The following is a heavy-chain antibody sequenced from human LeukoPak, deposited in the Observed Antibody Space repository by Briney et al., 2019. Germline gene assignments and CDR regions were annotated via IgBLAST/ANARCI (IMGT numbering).Heavy chain of an antibody. D-gene: IGHD3-22*01. J-gene: IGHJ4*02. V-gene: IGHV3-23*01. Sequence: PGGSLRLSCAASGFTFSSYWMSWVRQAPGKGLEWVSAISGSGGSTYYADSVKGRFTISRDNSKNTLYLQMNSLRAEDTAVYYCAKASYYDSSGYLLLYPFDYWGQGTLVTVSS. CDR1: GFTFSSYW. CDR3: AKASYYDSSGYLLLYPFDY. CDR2: ISGSGGST.